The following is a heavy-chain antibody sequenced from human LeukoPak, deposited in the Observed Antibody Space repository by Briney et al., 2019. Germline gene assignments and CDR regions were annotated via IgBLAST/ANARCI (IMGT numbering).Heavy chain of an antibody. J-gene: IGHJ3*01. CDR1: GFTFSSYG. CDR2: MWSNESHK. CDR3: AREGLLTSPNNAFDV. D-gene: IGHD3-16*01. Sequence: PGGSLGLSCAASGFTFSSYGVHWVRQRPGKGLEWVTVMWSNESHKYYADSVKSRFTVSRDSAKSTLYLQIESLKVEDTAVYYCAREGLLTSPNNAFDVWGQGTMVTVSS. V-gene: IGHV3-33*01.